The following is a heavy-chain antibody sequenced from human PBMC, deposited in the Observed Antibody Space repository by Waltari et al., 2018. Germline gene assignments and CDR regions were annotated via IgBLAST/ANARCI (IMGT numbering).Heavy chain of an antibody. V-gene: IGHV3-66*02. D-gene: IGHD5-18*01. J-gene: IGHJ4*02. CDR3: ARARDEETAMVYFDH. CDR1: GFTVSSNH. Sequence: EVQLAESGGGLVHPGGSLRLSCAASGFTVSSNHMSWVRQAPGKGLELVSIMYDAGSTYYPDSGEGRFTISRDKSKNTVHLQMNSLRPEDTAIYYCARARDEETAMVYFDHWGQGTLVTVSS. CDR2: MYDAGST.